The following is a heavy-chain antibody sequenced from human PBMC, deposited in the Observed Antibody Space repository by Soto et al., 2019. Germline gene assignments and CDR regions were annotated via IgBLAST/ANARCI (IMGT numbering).Heavy chain of an antibody. CDR2: ISYDGSNK. CDR1: GFTFSSYG. D-gene: IGHD6-13*01. Sequence: QVQLVESGGGVVQPGRSLRLSCAASGFTFSSYGMHWVRQAPGKGLEWVAVISYDGSNKYYADSVKGRFTISRDNSKNTLYLQMNSLRAEDTAVYYCAKAPSYSCSWRIDYWGQGTLVTVSS. J-gene: IGHJ4*02. V-gene: IGHV3-30*18. CDR3: AKAPSYSCSWRIDY.